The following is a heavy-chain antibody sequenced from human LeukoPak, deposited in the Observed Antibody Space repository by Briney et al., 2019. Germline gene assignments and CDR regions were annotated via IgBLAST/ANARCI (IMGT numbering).Heavy chain of an antibody. D-gene: IGHD2/OR15-2a*01. CDR1: GYTFTTYN. CDR2: ISGYNGNT. V-gene: IGHV1-18*01. Sequence: GASVKVSCKASGYTFTTYNINWVRQAPGQGLEWMGWISGYNGNTNYAQKLQGRVTMTTDTSTSTAYMELRSLKSDDTAVCYCARSPLDSSTYDYWGQGTLVTVSS. J-gene: IGHJ4*02. CDR3: ARSPLDSSTYDY.